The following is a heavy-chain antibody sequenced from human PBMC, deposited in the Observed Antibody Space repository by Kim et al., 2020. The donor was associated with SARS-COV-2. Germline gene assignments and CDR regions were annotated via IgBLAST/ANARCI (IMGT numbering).Heavy chain of an antibody. J-gene: IGHJ2*01. D-gene: IGHD2-2*01. CDR2: IYYSGST. CDR1: GGSISSYY. CDR3: ARWRRLGYCSSTSCPYWYFDL. V-gene: IGHV4-59*13. Sequence: SETLSLTCTVSGGSISSYYWSWIRQPPGKGLEWIGYIYYSGSTNYNPSLKSRVTISVDTSKNQFSLKLSSVTAADTAVYYCARWRRLGYCSSTSCPYWYFDLWGRGTLVTVSS.